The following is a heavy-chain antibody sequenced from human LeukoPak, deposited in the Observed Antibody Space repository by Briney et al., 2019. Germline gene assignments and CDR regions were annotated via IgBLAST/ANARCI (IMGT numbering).Heavy chain of an antibody. D-gene: IGHD2/OR15-2a*01. Sequence: GRALSLSCTTSGFAFTNDWMTWVRQAQGKGLEWVANINEDGSKIHYVDSVKGRFTISRDNTKNSLFLQMNGLRAEDTATYYCARDTSPSSDSTYFDALDLWGQGTMVTVSS. CDR3: ARDTSPSSDSTYFDALDL. J-gene: IGHJ3*01. V-gene: IGHV3-7*01. CDR2: INEDGSKI. CDR1: GFAFTNDW.